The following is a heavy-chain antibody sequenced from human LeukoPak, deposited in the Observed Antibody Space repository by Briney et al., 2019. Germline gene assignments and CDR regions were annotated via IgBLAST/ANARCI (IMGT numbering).Heavy chain of an antibody. V-gene: IGHV4-38-2*02. D-gene: IGHD3-3*01. CDR1: GYSISSGYY. CDR2: IYHSGST. J-gene: IGHJ5*02. Sequence: SETLSLTCTVSGYSISSGYYWAWIRQPPGKGLEWIGNIYHSGSTYYNPSLKSRVTISVDTSKNQFSLKLSSVTAADTAVYYCARGLDYDFWSNYPNAGVFDPWGQGTLVTVSS. CDR3: ARGLDYDFWSNYPNAGVFDP.